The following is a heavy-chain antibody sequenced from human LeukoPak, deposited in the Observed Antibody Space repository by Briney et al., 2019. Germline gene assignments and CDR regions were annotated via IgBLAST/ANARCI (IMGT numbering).Heavy chain of an antibody. V-gene: IGHV3-7*01. Sequence: GGSLRLSCAASGFNDRAYCMSLVRQAAGKGLEWVAYIKPDGSGESYVDSVKGRFTISRDNAKNSLYLQMNSLGAEDTAMYYCARDWGVTTSVFVHWGQGTLVTVSS. D-gene: IGHD4-17*01. CDR1: GFNDRAYC. J-gene: IGHJ4*02. CDR2: IKPDGSGE. CDR3: ARDWGVTTSVFVH.